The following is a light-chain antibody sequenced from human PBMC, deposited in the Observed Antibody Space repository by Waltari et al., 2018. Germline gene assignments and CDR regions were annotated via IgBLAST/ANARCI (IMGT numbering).Light chain of an antibody. CDR3: QQYNTWPT. CDR1: QSISSN. J-gene: IGKJ4*01. CDR2: GAS. V-gene: IGKV3-15*01. Sequence: EIVMTQSPVTLSVSPRERATLSCRASQSISSNLAWYQQKPGQSPRLLIHGASTRATGIPARFSGSGSGTDFTLTISSLQSEDFAVYFCQQYNTWPTFGGGTKVEIK.